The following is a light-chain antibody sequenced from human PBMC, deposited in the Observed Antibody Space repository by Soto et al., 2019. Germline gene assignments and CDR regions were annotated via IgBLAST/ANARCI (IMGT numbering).Light chain of an antibody. V-gene: IGKV3-20*01. Sequence: EFVLTRSPGTFSWSPGERPPPSCGAIRSFTTGSLAWYQQKPGQAPRLPFYGPSTRATGIPDRFSGSGSGTDFTLTISRLDPEDVAVYYCQQYGLSPGLFTFGPGTKVDIK. J-gene: IGKJ3*01. CDR2: GPS. CDR1: RSFTTGS. CDR3: QQYGLSPGLFT.